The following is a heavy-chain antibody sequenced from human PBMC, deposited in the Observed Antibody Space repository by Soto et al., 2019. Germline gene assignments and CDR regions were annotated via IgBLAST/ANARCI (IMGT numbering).Heavy chain of an antibody. CDR2: IIPIFGTA. CDR1: GGTFSSYA. Sequence: QVQLVQSGAEVKKPGSSVKVSCKASGGTFSSYAISWVRQAPGQGLEWMGGIIPIFGTANYAQKFQGRVTITADESTSTGYVELSSLRSEDTAVYYCARRGGDYDYVWGSYRYWWFDPWGQGTLVTVSS. D-gene: IGHD3-16*02. CDR3: ARRGGDYDYVWGSYRYWWFDP. J-gene: IGHJ5*02. V-gene: IGHV1-69*01.